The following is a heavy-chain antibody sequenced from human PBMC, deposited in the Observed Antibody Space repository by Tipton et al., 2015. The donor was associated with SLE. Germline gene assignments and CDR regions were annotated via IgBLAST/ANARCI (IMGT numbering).Heavy chain of an antibody. J-gene: IGHJ1*01. CDR1: GYSFTHYP. V-gene: IGHV1-3*01. CDR3: ATATPARVTAAGEYFQH. CDR2: INAGSGNT. Sequence: QVQLVQSGAEVKKPGASVKVSCKASGYSFTHYPMHWVRQDSGQRLEWMGWINAGSGNTKYSQKFQGRVTFTRDTSASTAYMELSSLTSEDTAVYYCATATPARVTAAGEYFQHWGQGTPVTVSS. D-gene: IGHD6-13*01.